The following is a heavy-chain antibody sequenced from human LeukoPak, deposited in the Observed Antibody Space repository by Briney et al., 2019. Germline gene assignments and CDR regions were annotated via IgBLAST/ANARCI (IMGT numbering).Heavy chain of an antibody. CDR3: ASDYDSSGPFDY. Sequence: PGGSLRLSCAASGFTFSSYAMHWVRQAPGKGLEWVAVISYDGSNKYYADSVKGRFTISRDNSKNTLYLQMNSLRAEDTAVYYCASDYDSSGPFDYWGQGTLVTVSS. J-gene: IGHJ4*02. CDR2: ISYDGSNK. D-gene: IGHD3-22*01. CDR1: GFTFSSYA. V-gene: IGHV3-30-3*01.